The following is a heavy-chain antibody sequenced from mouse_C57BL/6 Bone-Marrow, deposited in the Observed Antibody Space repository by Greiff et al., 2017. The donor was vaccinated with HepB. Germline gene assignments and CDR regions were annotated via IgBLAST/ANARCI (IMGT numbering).Heavy chain of an antibody. CDR3: ARGWITTVVATPRFGD. D-gene: IGHD1-1*01. Sequence: QVQLQQSGAELVKPGASVKLSCKASGYTFTSYWMHWVKQRPGQGLEWIGMIHPNSGSTNYNEKFKSKATLTVDKSSSTAYMQLSSLTSEDSAVYYCARGWITTVVATPRFGDWGQGTLVTVSA. CDR2: IHPNSGST. CDR1: GYTFTSYW. J-gene: IGHJ3*01. V-gene: IGHV1-64*01.